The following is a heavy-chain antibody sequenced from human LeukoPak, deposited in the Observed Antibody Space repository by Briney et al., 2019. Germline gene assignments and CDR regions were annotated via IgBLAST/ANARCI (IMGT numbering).Heavy chain of an antibody. Sequence: GGSLRLSCAASGFTFSSYWMSWVRQAPGKGLEWVANIKEDGSVKYYVDSVKGRFTVSRDNAKNSVYLQMDSLRAEDTAVYYCARDQNFQHWGQGTLVTVS. CDR3: ARDQNFQH. J-gene: IGHJ1*01. CDR2: IKEDGSVK. CDR1: GFTFSSYW. V-gene: IGHV3-7*04.